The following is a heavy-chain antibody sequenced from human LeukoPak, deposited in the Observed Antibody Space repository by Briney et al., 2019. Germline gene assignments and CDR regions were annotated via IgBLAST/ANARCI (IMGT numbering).Heavy chain of an antibody. CDR1: GYTFTDYY. J-gene: IGHJ4*02. D-gene: IGHD1-26*01. CDR3: ARAVSGSYSFDF. CDR2: INAGNGNT. Sequence: GASVKVSCKASGYTFTDYYMHWVRQAPGQGLEWMGWINAGNGNTKYSQEFQGRVTITRDTSASTAYMELSSLRSEDMAVYYCARAVSGSYSFDFWGQGTLVTASS. V-gene: IGHV1-3*03.